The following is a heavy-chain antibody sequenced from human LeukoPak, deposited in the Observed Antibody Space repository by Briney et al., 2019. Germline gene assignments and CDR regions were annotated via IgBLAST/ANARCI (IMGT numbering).Heavy chain of an antibody. CDR3: ARKPYSASHKLDY. CDR1: GGTFSSYA. V-gene: IGHV1-69*04. Sequence: SVKVSRKASGGTFSSYAISWVRQAPGQGLEWMGRIIPILGIANYAQKFQGRVTITADKSTSTAYMELSSLRSEDTAVYYCARKPYSASHKLDYWGQGTLVTVSS. CDR2: IIPILGIA. J-gene: IGHJ4*02. D-gene: IGHD1-26*01.